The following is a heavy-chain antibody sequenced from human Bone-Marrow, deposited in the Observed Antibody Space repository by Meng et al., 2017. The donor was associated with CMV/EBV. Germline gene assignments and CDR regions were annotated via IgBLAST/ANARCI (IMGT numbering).Heavy chain of an antibody. CDR3: ARDAYCSSTSCRGDYYYGMDV. J-gene: IGHJ6*02. CDR2: INPNSGGT. D-gene: IGHD2-2*01. Sequence: ASVKVSCKASGYTFTGYYMHWVRQAPGQGLEWMGWINPNSGGTNYAQKFQGRVTMTTDTSTSTAYMELRSLRSDDTAVYYCARDAYCSSTSCRGDYYYGMDVWGQGTTVTVSS. CDR1: GYTFTGYY. V-gene: IGHV1-2*02.